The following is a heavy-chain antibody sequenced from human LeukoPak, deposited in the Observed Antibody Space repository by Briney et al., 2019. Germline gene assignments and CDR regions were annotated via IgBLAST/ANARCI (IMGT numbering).Heavy chain of an antibody. J-gene: IGHJ4*02. CDR3: ARDPENYGPGSYAH. Sequence: GGSLRLSCAASGFTFSSYGMHWVRQAPGKGLEWVSSIRSSGAYIYYADSVKGRFTMSSDNAKNSVYLQMNSLRADDTAVYYCARDPENYGPGSYAHWGQGTLVTVSS. CDR2: IRSSGAYI. CDR1: GFTFSSYG. D-gene: IGHD3-10*01. V-gene: IGHV3-21*01.